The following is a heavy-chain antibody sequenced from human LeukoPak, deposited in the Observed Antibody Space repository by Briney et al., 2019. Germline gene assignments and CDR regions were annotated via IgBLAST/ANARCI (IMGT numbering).Heavy chain of an antibody. J-gene: IGHJ6*03. V-gene: IGHV1-8*01. CDR3: ARGPQWRGDYYYMDV. D-gene: IGHD6-19*01. CDR2: MNPNSGNK. CDR1: GYSFNNFD. Sequence: ASVKVSCKASGYSFNNFDINWVRQATGQGLEWMGWMNPNSGNKGYAQKFQGRVTMTMNTSITTAYMELSSLRSEDTAVYYCARGPQWRGDYYYMDVWGRGTTVTVPS.